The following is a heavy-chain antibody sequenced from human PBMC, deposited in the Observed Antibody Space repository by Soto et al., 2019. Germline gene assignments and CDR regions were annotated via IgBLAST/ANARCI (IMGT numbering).Heavy chain of an antibody. CDR1: GFNVNSYT. J-gene: IGHJ4*02. CDR3: ARERSLAVSAPGY. D-gene: IGHD6-19*01. CDR2: TSPDGVNE. Sequence: VQLVESGGGVVQPGGSLSLSCAASGFNVNSYTMYWVRQAPGKGLEWVASTSPDGVNEYYADSAKGRFTIFRDISKNTLFVEMNSLRAEDSAMYFCARERSLAVSAPGYWGQGTLVTVSS. V-gene: IGHV3-30-3*01.